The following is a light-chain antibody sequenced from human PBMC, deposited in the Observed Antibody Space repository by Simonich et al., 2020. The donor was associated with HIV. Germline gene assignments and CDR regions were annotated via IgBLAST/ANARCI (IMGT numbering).Light chain of an antibody. CDR2: DVS. J-gene: IGLJ2*01. CDR1: YTDVGSYNY. CDR3: SSYTTTSTWV. Sequence: QSALAQPASVSGSPGQSITISCTGTYTDVGSYNYVSWYQQPPSKAPKPIVYDVSKRPSGVSNRFSGSKSGDAASLTISGIQAEDEADYYCSSYTTTSTWVFGGGTKLTVL. V-gene: IGLV2-14*03.